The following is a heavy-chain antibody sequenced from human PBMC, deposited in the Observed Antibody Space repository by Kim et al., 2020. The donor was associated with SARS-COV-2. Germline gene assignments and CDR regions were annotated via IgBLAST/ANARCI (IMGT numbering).Heavy chain of an antibody. CDR2: ISYDGSNK. Sequence: GGSLRLSCAASGFTFSSYGMHWVRQAPGKGLEWVAVISYDGSNKYYADSVKGRFTISRDNSKNTLYLQMNSLRAEDTAVYYCAKDGFGLVATTPTANWYFDLWGRGTLVTVSS. CDR3: AKDGFGLVATTPTANWYFDL. J-gene: IGHJ2*01. D-gene: IGHD5-12*01. V-gene: IGHV3-30*18. CDR1: GFTFSSYG.